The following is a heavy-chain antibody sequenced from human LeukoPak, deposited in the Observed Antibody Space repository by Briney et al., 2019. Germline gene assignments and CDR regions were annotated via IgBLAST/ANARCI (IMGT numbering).Heavy chain of an antibody. CDR2: VSDNQIP. Sequence: SETLSLTCAVSGDSISNSGWCWGWVRQLQGKGLEWIGSMPFDENVSDNQIPSYNPSLTRRVTISAEKSKNQLSLMVNSVTAADTASYYRARLTLTGEAGRSWFDAWGQGILVIVSS. CDR1: GDSISNSGWC. J-gene: IGHJ5*02. V-gene: IGHV4-39*01. CDR3: ARLTLTGEAGRSWFDA. D-gene: IGHD3-9*01.